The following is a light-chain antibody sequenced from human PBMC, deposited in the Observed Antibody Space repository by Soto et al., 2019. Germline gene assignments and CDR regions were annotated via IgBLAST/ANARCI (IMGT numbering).Light chain of an antibody. CDR2: AAS. J-gene: IGKJ1*01. CDR3: QQYGSSGT. V-gene: IGKV3-15*01. Sequence: EIVMTQFPATLSGTPGERVTLSCRASQSVGKKLAWYQQKPGQAPRLLIYAASTRASDFPARFSGSGSGTDFTLTISRLEPEDFAVYYCQQYGSSGTFGQGTKVDIK. CDR1: QSVGKK.